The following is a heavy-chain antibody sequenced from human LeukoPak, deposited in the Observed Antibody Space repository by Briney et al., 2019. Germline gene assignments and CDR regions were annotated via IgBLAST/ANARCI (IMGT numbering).Heavy chain of an antibody. D-gene: IGHD3-10*01. CDR1: GFTFSSYE. CDR2: ISSSGSTI. CDR3: ARGSKRFIGGYGSGIYDY. J-gene: IGHJ4*02. Sequence: GGSLRLSCAASGFTFSSYEMNWVRQAPGKGLEWVSYISSSGSTIYYADSVKGRFTISRDNAKNSLYLQMNSLRAEDTAVYYCARGSKRFIGGYGSGIYDYWGQGTLVTVSS. V-gene: IGHV3-48*03.